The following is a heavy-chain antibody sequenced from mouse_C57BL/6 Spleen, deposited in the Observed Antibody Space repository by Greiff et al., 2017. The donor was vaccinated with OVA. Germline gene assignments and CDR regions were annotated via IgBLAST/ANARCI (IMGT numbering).Heavy chain of an antibody. CDR2: IYPGSGST. V-gene: IGHV1-55*01. Sequence: VQLQQPGAELVKPGASVKMSCKASGYTFTSYWITWVKQRPGQGLAWIGDIYPGSGSTNYNEKFKSKATLTVDTSSSTAYMQLSSLTSEDSAVYYCARGNDGYFAWFAYWGQGTLVTVSA. CDR1: GYTFTSYW. CDR3: ARGNDGYFAWFAY. D-gene: IGHD2-3*01. J-gene: IGHJ3*01.